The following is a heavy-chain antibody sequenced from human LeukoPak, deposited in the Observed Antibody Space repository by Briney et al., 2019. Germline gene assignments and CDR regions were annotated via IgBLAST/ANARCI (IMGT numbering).Heavy chain of an antibody. J-gene: IGHJ5*02. D-gene: IGHD5-24*01. CDR3: ARDNSVRDEAWWFNP. CDR1: GGTFSSYA. V-gene: IGHV1-69*13. CDR2: IIPIFGTA. Sequence: SVKVSCKASGGTFSSYAISWVRQAPGRGLEWMGGIIPIFGTANYAQKFQGRVTITADESTSTDYLELSSLRSEDTAVYYCARDNSVRDEAWWFNPWGQGTLVTVSS.